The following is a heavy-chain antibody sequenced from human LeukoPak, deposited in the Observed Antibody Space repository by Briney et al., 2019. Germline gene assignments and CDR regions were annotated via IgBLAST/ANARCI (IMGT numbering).Heavy chain of an antibody. CDR2: ISGSGGST. J-gene: IGHJ4*02. CDR1: GFTFSSYA. Sequence: GGSLRLSCAASGFTFSSYAMSWVRQAPGKGLEWVSAISGSGGSTYYADSVKGRFTISRDNSKSTLYLQMNSLRAEDTAVYYCAKDKAIVGATNFDYWGQGTLVTVSS. V-gene: IGHV3-23*01. CDR3: AKDKAIVGATNFDY. D-gene: IGHD1-26*01.